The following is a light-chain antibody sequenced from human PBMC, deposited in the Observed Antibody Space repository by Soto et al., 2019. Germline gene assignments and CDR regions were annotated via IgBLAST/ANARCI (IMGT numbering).Light chain of an antibody. CDR3: SSYTSSAPGVL. J-gene: IGLJ2*01. CDR1: SSDVGGSNY. Sequence: QSALTQPASVSGSPGQSITISCSGTSSDVGGSNYVSWYRQHPGEAPKLMIYDVSYRPSGVSNRFSGSKSANTASLTISGLQAEDEADYFCSSYTSSAPGVLFGGGTKLTVL. CDR2: DVS. V-gene: IGLV2-14*03.